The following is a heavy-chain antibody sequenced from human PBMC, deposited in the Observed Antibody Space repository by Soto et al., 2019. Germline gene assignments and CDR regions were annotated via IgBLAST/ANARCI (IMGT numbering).Heavy chain of an antibody. CDR1: GFSFSSDS. J-gene: IGHJ4*02. V-gene: IGHV3-21*01. D-gene: IGHD1-7*01. Sequence: PGGSLRLSCAGSGFSFSSDSMGWVRQAPGKGLEWVASTSSSGSFMNYADSVKGRFTISRDNAKNSPYLQMSGLKDEDTAVYYCARDPPTGTTLDWADSWGQGTLVTVSS. CDR3: ARDPPTGTTLDWADS. CDR2: TSSSGSFM.